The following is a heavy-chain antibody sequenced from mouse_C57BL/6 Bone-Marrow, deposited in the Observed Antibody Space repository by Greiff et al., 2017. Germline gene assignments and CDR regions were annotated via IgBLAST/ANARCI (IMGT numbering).Heavy chain of an antibody. CDR1: GYAFSSSW. J-gene: IGHJ4*01. CDR3: ARGVLPGAMDY. V-gene: IGHV1-82*01. Sequence: VQLQESGPELVKPGASVKISCKASGYAFSSSWMNWVKQRPGKGLEWIGRIYPGDGDTNYNGKFKGKATLTADKSSSTAYMHLSSLTSEDSAVYFCARGVLPGAMDYWGQGTSVTVSS. CDR2: IYPGDGDT.